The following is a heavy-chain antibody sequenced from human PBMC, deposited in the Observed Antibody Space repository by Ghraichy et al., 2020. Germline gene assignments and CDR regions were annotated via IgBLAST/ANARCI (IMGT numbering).Heavy chain of an antibody. J-gene: IGHJ4*02. Sequence: GESLNISCAASGFTVSSSYMTWVRQAPGKWLEWVSVIYSGGTTYYADSVKGRFTISRDNSKNTLYLQMNSLRAEDTAVYYCARGMVGTTAASDYWGQGTLVTVSS. V-gene: IGHV3-53*01. D-gene: IGHD1-26*01. CDR2: IYSGGTT. CDR1: GFTVSSSY. CDR3: ARGMVGTTAASDY.